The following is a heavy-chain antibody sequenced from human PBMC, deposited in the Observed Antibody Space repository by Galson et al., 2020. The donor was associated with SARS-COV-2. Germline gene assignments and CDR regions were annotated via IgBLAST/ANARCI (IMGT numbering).Heavy chain of an antibody. CDR2: IYPGDPET. CDR3: ARQLTGNTPHDADSGYDLEY. V-gene: IGHV5-51*01. CDR1: GYSYTNFW. D-gene: IGHD5-12*01. Sequence: KIGEYLKLHCKVHGYSYTNFWIGRVRKMTGKGLEWLGNIYPGDPETSNRQSFQGQIVISADKSINTAYLQWTSLKASDTAGYYCARQLTGNTPHDADSGYDLEYWVQGTPVTVSS. J-gene: IGHJ4*02.